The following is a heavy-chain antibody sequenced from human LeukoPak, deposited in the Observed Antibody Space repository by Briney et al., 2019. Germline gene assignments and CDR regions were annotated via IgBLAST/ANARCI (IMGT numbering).Heavy chain of an antibody. CDR2: IYSGGST. CDR3: AREGASGWYFDY. CDR1: GFTVSSNY. D-gene: IGHD6-19*01. J-gene: IGHJ4*02. V-gene: IGHV3-66*01. Sequence: GGSLRLSCAASGFTVSSNYMSWVRQAPGKGLEWVSVIYSGGSTYYADSVRGRFTISRDNSKNTLYLQMNSLRAEDTAVYYCAREGASGWYFDYWGQGTLVTVSS.